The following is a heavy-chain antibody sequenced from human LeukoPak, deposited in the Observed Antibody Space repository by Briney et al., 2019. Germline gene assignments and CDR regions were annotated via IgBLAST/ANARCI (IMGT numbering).Heavy chain of an antibody. V-gene: IGHV3-23*01. J-gene: IGHJ4*02. CDR1: GFTFSNNP. CDR2: ISGSGSST. CDR3: ARSDSSSWYTSDN. Sequence: PGGSLRLSCAASGFTFSNNPMTWVRQAPGKGLEWVSSISGSGSSTYYADSVKGRFTISRDNSKNTLYLQMNSLRAEDTAVYYCARSDSSSWYTSDNWGQGTLVTVSS. D-gene: IGHD6-13*01.